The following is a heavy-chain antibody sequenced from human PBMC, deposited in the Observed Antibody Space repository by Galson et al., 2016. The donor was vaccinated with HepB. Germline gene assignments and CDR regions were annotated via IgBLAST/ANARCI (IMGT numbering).Heavy chain of an antibody. CDR2: ISAYNGNT. J-gene: IGHJ3*02. CDR3: ARDVDVVVVTARRGEDSYDI. V-gene: IGHV1-18*01. CDR1: GDTFTTFG. D-gene: IGHD2-21*02. Sequence: SVKVSCKAYGDTFTTFGLTWVRQAPVQAHERMGWISAYNGNTNFAQKLEGKGTMTTDKSTNTAYWELRSMRSADTAVYYCARDVDVVVVTARRGEDSYDIWGRGTMVTVSS.